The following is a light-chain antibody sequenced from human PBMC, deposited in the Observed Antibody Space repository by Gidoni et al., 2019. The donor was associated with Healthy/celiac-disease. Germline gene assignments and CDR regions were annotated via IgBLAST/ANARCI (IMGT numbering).Light chain of an antibody. CDR1: QRVRSS. V-gene: IGKV3-11*01. CDR2: DAS. CDR3: QQRCNWPPN. Sequence: EIVLTQSPATLSLSPGGRATLSCRASQRVRSSLAWYQQKPGQDPRLLIYDASNRATGIPARFSGSWSGTDFPLTISSLAPGDFSVYFCQQRCNWPPNFXQXTQLEIK. J-gene: IGKJ5*01.